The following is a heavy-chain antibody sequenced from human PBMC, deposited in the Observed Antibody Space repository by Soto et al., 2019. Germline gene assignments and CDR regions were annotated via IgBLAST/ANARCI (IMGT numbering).Heavy chain of an antibody. CDR2: IKQDGSEK. Sequence: VQLVESGGGLVQPGGSLRLSCAASGFTFSSYWMSWVRQAPGKGLEWVANIKQDGSEKYYVDSVKGRFTISRDNAKNSLYLQMNSLRAEDTAVYYCARELGYCSGGRCSNYYFDYWGQGTLVTVSS. CDR3: ARELGYCSGGRCSNYYFDY. D-gene: IGHD2-15*01. V-gene: IGHV3-7*01. J-gene: IGHJ4*02. CDR1: GFTFSSYW.